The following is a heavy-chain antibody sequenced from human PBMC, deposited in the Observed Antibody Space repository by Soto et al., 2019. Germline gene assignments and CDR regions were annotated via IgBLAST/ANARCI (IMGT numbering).Heavy chain of an antibody. CDR3: AKGLGPPKVRGVTHVYSWFDH. V-gene: IGHV3-23*01. CDR1: GFTFSSSA. CDR2: ISGSGGST. Sequence: EVQLLESGGGLVQPGGSLRLSCAASGFTFSSSAMSWVRQAPGKGLEWVSAISGSGGSTYYADSVKGRFTISRDKSKNTMYLQMTSLRAEDTAVYFCAKGLGPPKVRGVTHVYSWFDHWGQGTLVTVSS. D-gene: IGHD3-10*01. J-gene: IGHJ5*02.